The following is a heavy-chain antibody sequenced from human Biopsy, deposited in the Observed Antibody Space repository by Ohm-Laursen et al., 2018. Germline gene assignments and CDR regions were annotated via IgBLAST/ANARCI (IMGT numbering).Heavy chain of an antibody. J-gene: IGHJ4*02. D-gene: IGHD1-26*01. CDR3: ARVVGAATGFDQ. Sequence: SETLSLTCGISGGSISGYYWNWIRQSPGKGLEWIGYIWSSGTTDYNPSLQSRVSMSLELSTDQFSLKVDSVTAADTAVYYCARVVGAATGFDQWGQGIPVTVSS. CDR2: IWSSGTT. CDR1: GGSISGYY. V-gene: IGHV4-59*01.